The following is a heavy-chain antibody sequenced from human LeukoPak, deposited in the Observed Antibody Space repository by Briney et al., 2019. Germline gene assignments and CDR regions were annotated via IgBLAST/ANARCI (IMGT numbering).Heavy chain of an antibody. J-gene: IGHJ4*02. D-gene: IGHD3-16*01. CDR3: AREGGSGAYSGNFDY. CDR1: GFTFTHYG. V-gene: IGHV3-33*01. CDR2: IWSDGTHE. Sequence: PGRSLRLSCAASGFTFTHYGMHWVRQAPGKGLEWVAIIWSDGTHEKYADSVKGRFTISRDNSNSTLYLQMSSLRAEDTAVYYCAREGGSGAYSGNFDYWGQGSPVTVPP.